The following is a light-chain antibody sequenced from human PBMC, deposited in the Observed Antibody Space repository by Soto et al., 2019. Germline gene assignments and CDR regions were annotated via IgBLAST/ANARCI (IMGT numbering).Light chain of an antibody. J-gene: IGLJ2*01. CDR2: DDY. Sequence: QSVLTQPPSVSAAPGQKVTISCSGSSSNIGNNYVSWYQQLPGTAPKFLIYDDYKRPSGIPDRFSGSKSGTSATLAITGLQTGDEAGYYCGPWDTSLYTVVFGGGIKLTVL. CDR1: SSNIGNNY. CDR3: GPWDTSLYTVV. V-gene: IGLV1-51*01.